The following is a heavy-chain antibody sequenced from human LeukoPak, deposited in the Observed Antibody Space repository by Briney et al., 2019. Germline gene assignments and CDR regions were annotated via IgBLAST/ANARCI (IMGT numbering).Heavy chain of an antibody. CDR3: AKDRGGYFDY. D-gene: IGHD2-15*01. V-gene: IGHV3-30*18. CDR2: ISDDGSNK. CDR1: GFTFSYYG. Sequence: PGRSLRLSCAVSGFTFSYYGMHWVRQAPGKGLEWVAVISDDGSNKYYGDSVKGRFTISRDNSKNTLYLQMNSLRAEDTAVYYCAKDRGGYFDYWGQGTLVTVSS. J-gene: IGHJ4*02.